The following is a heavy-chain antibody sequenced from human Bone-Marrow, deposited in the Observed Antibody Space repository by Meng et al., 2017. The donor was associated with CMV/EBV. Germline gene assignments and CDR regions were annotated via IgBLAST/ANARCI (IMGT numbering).Heavy chain of an antibody. V-gene: IGHV3-74*01. CDR2: INSDGSST. CDR1: GLTFSSYS. J-gene: IGHJ4*02. Sequence: GGSLRLSCAASGLTFSSYSMNWVRQAPGKGLEWVSRINSDGSSTSYADSVKGRFTISRDNAKNTLYLQMNSLRAEDTAVYYCARGVGTQDYWGQGTLVTVSS. CDR3: ARGVGTQDY. D-gene: IGHD4-23*01.